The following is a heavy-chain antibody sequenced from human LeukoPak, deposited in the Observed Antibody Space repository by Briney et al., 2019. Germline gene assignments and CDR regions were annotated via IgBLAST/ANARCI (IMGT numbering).Heavy chain of an antibody. V-gene: IGHV1-46*01. CDR3: ARDGVVGAQYRGAYWYFDL. D-gene: IGHD1-26*01. CDR2: INPSGGST. Sequence: ASVKVSCKASGYTFTSYYMHWVRQAPGQGLEWRGIINPSGGSTSYAQKFQGRVTMTRDTSTSTVYMELSSLRSEDTAVYYCARDGVVGAQYRGAYWYFDLWGRGTLVTVSS. J-gene: IGHJ2*01. CDR1: GYTFTSYY.